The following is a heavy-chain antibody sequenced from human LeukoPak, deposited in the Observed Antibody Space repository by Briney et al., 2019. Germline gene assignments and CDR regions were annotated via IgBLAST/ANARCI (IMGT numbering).Heavy chain of an antibody. CDR3: ARDRQWLVDH. D-gene: IGHD6-19*01. Sequence: KPSETLSLTCTVPGDSISSYYWSWIRPPAGKGLEWIGRVYVTGSTNLNPALQSRVTMSVDTSKNQFSLKLTSVTAADTAVYYCARDRQWLVDHWGQGTLVTVSS. CDR1: GDSISSYY. J-gene: IGHJ5*02. V-gene: IGHV4-4*07. CDR2: VYVTGST.